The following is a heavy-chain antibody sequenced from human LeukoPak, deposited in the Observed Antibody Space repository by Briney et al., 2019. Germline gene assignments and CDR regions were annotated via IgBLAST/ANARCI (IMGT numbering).Heavy chain of an antibody. CDR3: ARSHCSSTSCYTFKARFFDY. J-gene: IGHJ4*02. V-gene: IGHV4-59*08. CDR1: GGSISSYY. CDR2: IYHSGST. D-gene: IGHD2-2*02. Sequence: SETLSLTCTVSGGSISSYYWSWIRQPPGKGLEWIGSIYHSGSTYYNPSLKSRVTISVDTSKNQFSLKLSSVTAADTAVYYCARSHCSSTSCYTFKARFFDYWGQGTLVTVSS.